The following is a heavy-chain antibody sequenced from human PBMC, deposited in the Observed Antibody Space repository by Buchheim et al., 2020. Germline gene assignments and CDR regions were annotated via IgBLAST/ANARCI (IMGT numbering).Heavy chain of an antibody. CDR3: AKDFQDRMDV. CDR2: INTYTGDP. Sequence: QGQLVQSGSELKTPGASVKVSCKASGYSFTESALNWIRQAPGQGLEWMGWINTYTGDPTYAQGFTGRFVFFLDTSVNTAYLQINNLRVEDTSVYYCAKDFQDRMDVWGQGTT. D-gene: IGHD3-22*01. J-gene: IGHJ6*02. V-gene: IGHV7-4-1*02. CDR1: GYSFTESA.